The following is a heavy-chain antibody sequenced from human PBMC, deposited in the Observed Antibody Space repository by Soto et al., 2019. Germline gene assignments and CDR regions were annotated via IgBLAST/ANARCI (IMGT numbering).Heavy chain of an antibody. CDR1: TFSSYA. CDR3: AKDVLKARGYSYGPFDY. J-gene: IGHJ4*02. D-gene: IGHD5-18*01. V-gene: IGHV3-23*01. Sequence: TFSSYAMSWVRQAPGKGLEWVSAISGSGGSTYYADSVKGRFTISRDNSKNTLYLQMNSLRAEDTAVYYCAKDVLKARGYSYGPFDYWGQGTLVTVSS. CDR2: ISGSGGST.